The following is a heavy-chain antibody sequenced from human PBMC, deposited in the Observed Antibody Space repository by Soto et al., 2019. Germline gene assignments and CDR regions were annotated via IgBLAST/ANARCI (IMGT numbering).Heavy chain of an antibody. D-gene: IGHD4-4*01. V-gene: IGHV3-64D*06. Sequence: EVQLVEFGGGLVQPGGSLRLSCSVSGFTFKTCSMHWVRQVPGKGLEYVSAISGDGNSNYYAESVKGRFTISRDNYKNTLHLQMSSLRADDTAVYYCVKGGKTTVTEFDSWGQGTLVTVSS. CDR1: GFTFKTCS. CDR2: ISGDGNSN. CDR3: VKGGKTTVTEFDS. J-gene: IGHJ4*02.